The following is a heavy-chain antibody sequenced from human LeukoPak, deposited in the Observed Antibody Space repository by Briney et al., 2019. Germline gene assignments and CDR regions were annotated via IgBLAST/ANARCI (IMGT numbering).Heavy chain of an antibody. D-gene: IGHD5-18*01. V-gene: IGHV1-69*01. CDR1: GGTFSSYA. J-gene: IGHJ5*02. CDR2: IIPIFGTA. Sequence: GASVKVSCKASGGTFSSYAISWVRQAPGQGLEWTGGIIPIFGTANYAQKFQGRVTITADESTSTAYMELSSLRSEDTAVYYCARDGSDSYGFNWFDPWGQGTLVTVSS. CDR3: ARDGSDSYGFNWFDP.